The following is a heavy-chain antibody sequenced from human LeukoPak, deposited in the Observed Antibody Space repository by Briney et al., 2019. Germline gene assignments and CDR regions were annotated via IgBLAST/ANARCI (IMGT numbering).Heavy chain of an antibody. J-gene: IGHJ4*02. CDR2: ISGSGGST. Sequence: GGSLRLSCAASGFTFSSYAMSRVRQAPGKGLEWVSAISGSGGSTYYADSVKGRFTISRDNSKNTLYLQMNSLRAEDTAVYYCAKGNRYYSNYINWGQGTLVTVSS. CDR3: AKGNRYYSNYIN. CDR1: GFTFSSYA. D-gene: IGHD4-11*01. V-gene: IGHV3-23*01.